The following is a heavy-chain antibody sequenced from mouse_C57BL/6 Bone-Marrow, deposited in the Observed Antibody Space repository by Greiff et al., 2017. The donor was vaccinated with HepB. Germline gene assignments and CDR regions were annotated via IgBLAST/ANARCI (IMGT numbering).Heavy chain of an antibody. CDR3: ARSRYYSNYNWYFDV. Sequence: EVQLQQSGPELVKPGASVKIPCKASGYTFTDYNMDWVKQSPGKSLEWIGDINPNNGGTIYNQKFKGKATLTVDKSSSTAYMELRSLTSEDTAVYYCARSRYYSNYNWYFDVWGTGTTVTVSS. J-gene: IGHJ1*03. V-gene: IGHV1-18*01. CDR1: GYTFTDYN. CDR2: INPNNGGT. D-gene: IGHD2-5*01.